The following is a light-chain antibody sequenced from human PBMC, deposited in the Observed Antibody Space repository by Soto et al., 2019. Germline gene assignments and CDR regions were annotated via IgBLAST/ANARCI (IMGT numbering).Light chain of an antibody. J-gene: IGKJ1*01. CDR2: AAS. V-gene: IGKV1-39*01. CDR3: QQSYSTPWT. Sequence: DIQMTQSPSSLSASVGDRVTITCRASQSISSYLNWYQQKPGKAPKLLIYAASSLQSGVPSRFSGRGSGTDFTLTISTLQPEEFASYYCQQSYSTPWTFGQGTKVEIK. CDR1: QSISSY.